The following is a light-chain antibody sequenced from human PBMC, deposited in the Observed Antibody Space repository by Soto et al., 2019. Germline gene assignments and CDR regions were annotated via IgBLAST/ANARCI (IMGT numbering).Light chain of an antibody. CDR3: QQRDIWPPT. V-gene: IGKV3-11*01. J-gene: IGKJ2*01. CDR1: QTVSTY. Sequence: EVVLTQSPAALSLSPGERATLSFKTSQTVSTYLGWYQHKPGQAPRLLIYDASIMAAGIPARFIVSGSGTDFKLTITSLEPDDSAVYHCQQRDIWPPTFGQGTKVEIE. CDR2: DAS.